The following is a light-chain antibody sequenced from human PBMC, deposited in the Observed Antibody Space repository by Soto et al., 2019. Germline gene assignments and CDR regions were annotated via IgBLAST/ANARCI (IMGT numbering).Light chain of an antibody. Sequence: VLTQPPSASGTPGQRVTISCSGSSSNIGSNYVYWYQQLPGTAPKLLIYRNNQRPSGVPDRFSGSKSGTSASLAISGLRSEDEADYYCAAWDDSLSGRGVFGGGTKLTVL. CDR1: SSNIGSNY. CDR2: RNN. CDR3: AAWDDSLSGRGV. V-gene: IGLV1-47*01. J-gene: IGLJ2*01.